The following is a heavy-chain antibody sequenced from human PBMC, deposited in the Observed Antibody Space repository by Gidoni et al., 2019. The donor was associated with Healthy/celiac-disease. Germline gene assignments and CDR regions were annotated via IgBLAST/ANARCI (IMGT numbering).Heavy chain of an antibody. D-gene: IGHD3-3*01. J-gene: IGHJ6*02. Sequence: EVQLVQSGAEVNKPGESLKISCKGSGYSFTSYWIGWVRQMPGKGLEWMGIIYPGDSDTRYSPSFQGQVTISADKSISTAYLQWSSLKASDTAMYYCARHGGLNDFWSGYSYGMDVWGQGTTVTVSS. CDR2: IYPGDSDT. CDR1: GYSFTSYW. CDR3: ARHGGLNDFWSGYSYGMDV. V-gene: IGHV5-51*01.